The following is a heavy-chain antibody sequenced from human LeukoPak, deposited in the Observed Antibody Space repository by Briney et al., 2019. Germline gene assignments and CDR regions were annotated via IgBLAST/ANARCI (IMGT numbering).Heavy chain of an antibody. CDR3: AAGSGSYYKATS. V-gene: IGHV3-23*01. CDR2: ISSSGSNT. Sequence: PGGSLRLSCAAFGFTFNTYAMTWVRQAPGKGLEWVSSISSSGSNTYYTDSVKGRFTISRDNSKYTLYLQMNSLRVEDTAVYYCAAGSGSYYKATSWGQGTLVTVSS. J-gene: IGHJ5*02. D-gene: IGHD3-10*01. CDR1: GFTFNTYA.